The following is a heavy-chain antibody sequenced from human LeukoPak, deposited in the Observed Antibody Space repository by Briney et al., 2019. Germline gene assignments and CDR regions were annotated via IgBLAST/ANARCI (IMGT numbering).Heavy chain of an antibody. CDR1: TFTFTDYG. CDR3: ARRVPYYGDYVNYYYYYMDV. Sequence: ASVKVSCKASTFTFTDYGISWVRQAPGQGLEWMGWINTYNGNTNYAPNFQDRVTMTTDTSTSTAYMELRSLSSDDTAVYYCARRVPYYGDYVNYYYYYMDVWGKGTTVTVSS. J-gene: IGHJ6*03. V-gene: IGHV1-18*01. CDR2: INTYNGNT. D-gene: IGHD4-17*01.